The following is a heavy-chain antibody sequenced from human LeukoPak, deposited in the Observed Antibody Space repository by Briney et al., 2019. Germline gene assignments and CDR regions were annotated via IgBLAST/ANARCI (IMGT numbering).Heavy chain of an antibody. Sequence: ASVKVSCKASEYTFTGYYMHWVRQAPGQGLEWMGWINPNSGGTNYAQKFQGRVTMTRDTSISTAYMELSRLRSDDTAVYYCARDHAAMVSWFDYWGQGTLVTVSS. CDR2: INPNSGGT. J-gene: IGHJ4*02. CDR1: EYTFTGYY. CDR3: ARDHAAMVSWFDY. V-gene: IGHV1-2*02. D-gene: IGHD5-18*01.